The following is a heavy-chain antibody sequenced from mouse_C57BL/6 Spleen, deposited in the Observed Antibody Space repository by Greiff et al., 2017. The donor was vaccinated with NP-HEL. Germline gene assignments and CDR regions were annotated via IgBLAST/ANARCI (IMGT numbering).Heavy chain of an antibody. D-gene: IGHD1-1*01. Sequence: VQLQQPGAELVMPGASVKLSCKASGYTFTSYWMHWVKQRPGQGLEWIGEIDPSDSYTNYNQKFKGKSTLTVDKSSSTAYMQLSSLTSEDSAVYYCARSSTTVVAFDYWGQGTTLTVSS. CDR1: GYTFTSYW. J-gene: IGHJ2*01. CDR2: IDPSDSYT. CDR3: ARSSTTVVAFDY. V-gene: IGHV1-69*01.